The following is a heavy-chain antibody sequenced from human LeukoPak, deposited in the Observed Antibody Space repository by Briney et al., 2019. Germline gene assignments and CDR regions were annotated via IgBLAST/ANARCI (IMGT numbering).Heavy chain of an antibody. Sequence: GGSLRLSCAASGFTFSSCAMGWVRQAPGKGLEWVSAITNGDSTFYADSVKGRFTTSRDNSKNMVHLQLSSLRAEDTAIYYCAKGGTAIRESDYWGLGTLVTVSS. V-gene: IGHV3-23*01. D-gene: IGHD2-21*02. CDR1: GFTFSSCA. J-gene: IGHJ4*02. CDR3: AKGGTAIRESDY. CDR2: ITNGDST.